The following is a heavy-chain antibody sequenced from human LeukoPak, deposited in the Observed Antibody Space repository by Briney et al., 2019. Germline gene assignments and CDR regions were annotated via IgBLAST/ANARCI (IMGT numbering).Heavy chain of an antibody. CDR3: ARGDWFLDY. V-gene: IGHV3-11*04. CDR2: ISRGDGPM. CDR1: GFTFSNYY. Sequence: PGGSLRLSCATSGFTFSNYYMSWIRQAPGKGLEWVSYISRGDGPMHYADSVKGRFTISRDNAKNSLYLQMNSLRAEDTAVYYCARGDWFLDYWGQGTLVTVSS. D-gene: IGHD3-3*01. J-gene: IGHJ4*02.